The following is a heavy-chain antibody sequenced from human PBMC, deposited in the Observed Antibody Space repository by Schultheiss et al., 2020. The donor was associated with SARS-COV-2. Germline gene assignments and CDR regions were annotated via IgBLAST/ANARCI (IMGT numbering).Heavy chain of an antibody. V-gene: IGHV3-15*01. Sequence: GGSLRLSCAASGFTFSGSDMHWVRHAPGKGLEWVGRIKSKTDGGTTDYAAPVKGRFTISRDDSKNTLYLQMNSLKTEDTAVYYCTTISGSGDYFDYWGQGTLVTVSS. CDR3: TTISGSGDYFDY. CDR1: GFTFSGSD. J-gene: IGHJ4*02. CDR2: IKSKTDGGTT. D-gene: IGHD1-26*01.